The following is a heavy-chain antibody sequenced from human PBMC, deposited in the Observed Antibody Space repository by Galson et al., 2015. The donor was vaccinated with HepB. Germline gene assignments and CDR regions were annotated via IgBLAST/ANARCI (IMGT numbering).Heavy chain of an antibody. Sequence: CAISGDSVSSNSAAWNWIRQSPSRGLEWLGRTYYRSKWYNDYAVSVKSRITINPDTSKNQFSLRLNSVTPEDTAVYYCARDELLWFGEPRDDAFDIWGRGTMVTVSS. CDR2: TYYRSKWYN. J-gene: IGHJ3*02. D-gene: IGHD3-10*01. CDR1: GDSVSSNSAA. V-gene: IGHV6-1*01. CDR3: ARDELLWFGEPRDDAFDI.